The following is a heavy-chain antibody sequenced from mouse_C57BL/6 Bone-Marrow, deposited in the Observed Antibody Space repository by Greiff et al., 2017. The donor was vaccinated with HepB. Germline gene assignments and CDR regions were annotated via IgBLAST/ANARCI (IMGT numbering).Heavy chain of an antibody. D-gene: IGHD2-3*01. Sequence: EVKLMESGGGLVKPGGSLKLSCAASGFSFTSYAMSWVRQTPEKRLEWVATISDGGSYTYYPDNVKGRFTISRDNAKNNLYLQMSHLKSEDTAMYYCSRGRSYEYCFFDFWGQGTTLTVSS. J-gene: IGHJ2*01. CDR1: GFSFTSYA. V-gene: IGHV5-4*03. CDR3: SRGRSYEYCFFDF. CDR2: ISDGGSYT.